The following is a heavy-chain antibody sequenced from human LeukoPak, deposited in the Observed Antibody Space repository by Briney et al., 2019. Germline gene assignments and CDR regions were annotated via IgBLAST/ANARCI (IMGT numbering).Heavy chain of an antibody. CDR1: GFTFSSYS. D-gene: IGHD3-3*01. J-gene: IGHJ6*02. CDR3: ARESNLSDDFWSGYYGSYYYYGMDV. CDR2: ISSSSSYI. V-gene: IGHV3-21*01. Sequence: GGSLRLSCAASGFTFSSYSMNWVRQAPGKGLEWVSSISSSSSYIYYADSVKGRFTISRDNAKNSLYLQMNSLRAEDTAVYYCARESNLSDDFWSGYYGSYYYYGMDVWGQGTTVTVSS.